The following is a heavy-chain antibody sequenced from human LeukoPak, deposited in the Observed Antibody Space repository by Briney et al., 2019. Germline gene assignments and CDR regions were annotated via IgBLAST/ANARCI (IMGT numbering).Heavy chain of an antibody. CDR1: GFTFSSYA. V-gene: IGHV3-30-3*01. J-gene: IGHJ4*02. CDR2: ISYDGSNK. Sequence: PGRSLRLSCAASGFTFSSYAMHWVRQAPGKGLEWVAVISYDGSNKYYADSVKGRFTISRDTSTNTLYLQLNSLRVDDTAVYFCAKEWRFSSSWYQYYFDYWGQGTLVTVSS. D-gene: IGHD6-13*01. CDR3: AKEWRFSSSWYQYYFDY.